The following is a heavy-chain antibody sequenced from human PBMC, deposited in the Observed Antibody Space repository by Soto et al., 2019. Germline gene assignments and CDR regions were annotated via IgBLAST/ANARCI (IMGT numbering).Heavy chain of an antibody. V-gene: IGHV4-59*01. Sequence: QVQLQESGPGLVKPSETLSLTCTVSGGSISSYYWSWIRQPPGKGLEWIGYIYYSGSTNYNPSLKSRVTISVDTSKNQFSLKLSSVTAADTAVYYCARRWGMGFDYWGQATLVTVSS. CDR1: GGSISSYY. CDR3: ARRWGMGFDY. CDR2: IYYSGST. J-gene: IGHJ4*02. D-gene: IGHD3-16*01.